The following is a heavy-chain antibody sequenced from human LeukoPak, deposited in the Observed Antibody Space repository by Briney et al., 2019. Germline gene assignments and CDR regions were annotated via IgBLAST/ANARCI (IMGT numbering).Heavy chain of an antibody. V-gene: IGHV3-33*08. Sequence: GRSLRLSCAASGFTFSSYGMHWVRQAPGKGLEWVAVIWYDGSNKYYADSVKGRFTISRDNSKNTLYLQMNSLRAEDTAVYYCASKGYSDGYNSFDYWGQGTLVTVSS. D-gene: IGHD5-24*01. J-gene: IGHJ4*02. CDR3: ASKGYSDGYNSFDY. CDR1: GFTFSSYG. CDR2: IWYDGSNK.